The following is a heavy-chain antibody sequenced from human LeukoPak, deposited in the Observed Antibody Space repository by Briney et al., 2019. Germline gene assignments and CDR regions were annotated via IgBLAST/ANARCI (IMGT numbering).Heavy chain of an antibody. J-gene: IGHJ4*02. V-gene: IGHV3-53*05. Sequence: GGSLRLSCAASGFTVSTNYMSWVREAPGKGLERVSVIYSGGSTYYTDSVKGRFTISRDNSKNTLYLQMNSLRAEDTAVYYCAKSGGVTTTLGYWGQGTLATVSS. CDR2: IYSGGST. CDR3: AKSGGVTTTLGY. CDR1: GFTVSTNY. D-gene: IGHD4-17*01.